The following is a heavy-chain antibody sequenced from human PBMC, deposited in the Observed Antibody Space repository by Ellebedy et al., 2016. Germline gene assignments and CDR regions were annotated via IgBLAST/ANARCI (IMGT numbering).Heavy chain of an antibody. CDR3: TREFYANPDL. Sequence: GGSLRLXXAASGFTISGLYMSWIRQAPGKGLEWVAFISGNGHLRDHRDSVKGRFTISRDNGNNLVFLDMTSLSAEDTGTYYCTREFYANPDLWGQGTLVTVSS. CDR1: GFTISGLY. CDR2: ISGNGHLR. J-gene: IGHJ5*02. V-gene: IGHV3-11*01. D-gene: IGHD3-16*01.